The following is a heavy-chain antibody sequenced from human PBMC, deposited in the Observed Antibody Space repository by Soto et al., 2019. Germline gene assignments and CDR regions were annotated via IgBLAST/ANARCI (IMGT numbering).Heavy chain of an antibody. CDR1: GFTSSSYW. CDR2: IKQDGSEK. CDR3: ARATGDPWGDFDY. D-gene: IGHD7-27*01. V-gene: IGHV3-7*03. J-gene: IGHJ4*02. Sequence: GGSLRLSCAASGFTSSSYWMSWVRQAPGKGLEWVANIKQDGSEKYYVDSVKGRFTISRDNAKNSLYLQMNSLRAEDTAVYYCARATGDPWGDFDYWGQGTLVTVSS.